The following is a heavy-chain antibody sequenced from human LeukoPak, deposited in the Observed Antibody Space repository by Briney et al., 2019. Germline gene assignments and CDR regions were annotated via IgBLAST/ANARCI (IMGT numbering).Heavy chain of an antibody. CDR2: MNPNSGNT. CDR3: ARGSGETTFIRDYYYYMDV. Sequence: ASVKVSCTASGYTFTSYDINWVRQAPGQGLEWMGWMNPNSGNTGYAQKFQGRVTITRNTSISTAYMELSRLRSEDTAVYYCARGSGETTFIRDYYYYMDVWGKGTTVTVSS. J-gene: IGHJ6*03. CDR1: GYTFTSYD. D-gene: IGHD4-11*01. V-gene: IGHV1-8*03.